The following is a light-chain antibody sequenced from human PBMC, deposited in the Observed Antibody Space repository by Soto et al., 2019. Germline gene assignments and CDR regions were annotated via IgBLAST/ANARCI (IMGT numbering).Light chain of an antibody. Sequence: EVVLTQSPGTLSLSPGERVTLSCRASQIVASRYLAWYQQKPGRAPRLLFYSASSRATGIPDRFSGSGSGTDFTLTISRLEPEDFAVYYCHHFGSLPETFGQGTNVE. CDR1: QIVASRY. CDR2: SAS. V-gene: IGKV3-20*01. J-gene: IGKJ1*01. CDR3: HHFGSLPET.